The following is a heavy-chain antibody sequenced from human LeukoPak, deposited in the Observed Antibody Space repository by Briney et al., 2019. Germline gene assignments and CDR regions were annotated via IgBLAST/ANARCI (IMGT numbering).Heavy chain of an antibody. J-gene: IGHJ4*02. D-gene: IGHD3-22*01. CDR2: INPSGGST. V-gene: IGHV1-46*01. CDR1: GYTFTSYY. CDR3: ARDLYFYDSSGSPYYFDY. Sequence: ASVKVSCKASGYTFTSYYMHWVRQPPGQGLEWMGIINPSGGSTSYAQKFQVRVTMTRDTSTSTVYMELSSLRSEDTAVYYCARDLYFYDSSGSPYYFDYWGQGTLVTVSS.